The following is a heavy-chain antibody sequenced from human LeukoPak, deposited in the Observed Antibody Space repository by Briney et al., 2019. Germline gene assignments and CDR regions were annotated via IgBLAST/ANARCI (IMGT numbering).Heavy chain of an antibody. CDR2: IWYDGSNK. V-gene: IGHV3-33*01. CDR1: GFTFSSYG. Sequence: PGGSLRLSCAASGFTFSSYGMHWVRQAPGKGLEWVAIIWYDGSNKYYADSVKGRFPISRDNSKNTLYLQMNCLRAEDTAVYYCARTPRGSGYFDYWGQGSLVTVSS. J-gene: IGHJ4*02. D-gene: IGHD3-3*01. CDR3: ARTPRGSGYFDY.